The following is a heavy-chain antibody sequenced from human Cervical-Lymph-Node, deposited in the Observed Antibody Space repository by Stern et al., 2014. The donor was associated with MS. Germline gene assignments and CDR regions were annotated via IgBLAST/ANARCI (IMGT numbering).Heavy chain of an antibody. Sequence: QITLKESGPTLVKPTQTLTLTCTFSGFSFNTRGVGVGWSRQSPGKALEWLALIYYNNETRYSTSLRSRLTISRDTSKNQVVLTMANMDPVDTATYYCALGPQFWGQGARVTVSS. V-gene: IGHV2-5*01. CDR1: GFSFNTRGVG. CDR3: ALGPQF. J-gene: IGHJ4*02. CDR2: IYYNNET.